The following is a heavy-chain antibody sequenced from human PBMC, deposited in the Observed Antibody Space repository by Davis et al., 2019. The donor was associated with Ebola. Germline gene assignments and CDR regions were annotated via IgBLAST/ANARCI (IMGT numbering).Heavy chain of an antibody. D-gene: IGHD3-9*01. CDR2: ISGSGGST. J-gene: IGHJ6*02. CDR1: GFTLSSYA. Sequence: PGGSLRLSCAASGFTLSSYAMSWVRQAPGKGLEWVSAISGSGGSTYYADSVKGRFTISRDNSKNTLYLQMNSLRAEDTAVYYCAKEVAYYDILTGYYSGEEDVWGQGTTVTVSS. V-gene: IGHV3-23*01. CDR3: AKEVAYYDILTGYYSGEEDV.